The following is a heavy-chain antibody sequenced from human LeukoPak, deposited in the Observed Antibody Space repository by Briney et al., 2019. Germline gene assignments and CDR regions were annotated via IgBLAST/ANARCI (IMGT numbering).Heavy chain of an antibody. V-gene: IGHV3-7*01. CDR1: GFTFSSYW. D-gene: IGHD6-13*01. CDR3: AKGRGSSWTNYFDY. CDR2: IKQDGSEK. Sequence: PGGSLRLSCAASGFTFSSYWMSWVRQAPGKGLEWVANIKQDGSEKYYVDSVKGRFTISRDNAKNSLYLQMSTLRAEDTAVYYCAKGRGSSWTNYFDYWGQGTLATVSS. J-gene: IGHJ4*02.